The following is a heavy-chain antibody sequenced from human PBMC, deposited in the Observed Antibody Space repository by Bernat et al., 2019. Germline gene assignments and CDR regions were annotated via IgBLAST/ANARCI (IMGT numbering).Heavy chain of an antibody. J-gene: IGHJ4*02. CDR2: IKSKTDGGTR. CDR3: TTDPLSGGVITG. Sequence: EVQLVESGGGLVKPGGSLTLSCPASGFTFSNAWMSWVRQAPGKGLEWVGRIKSKTDGGTRDYAAPVKGRFTISRDDSKNTLYLQMNSLKTEDRAVYYCTTDPLSGGVITGWGQGTLVTVSS. V-gene: IGHV3-15*01. D-gene: IGHD3-10*01. CDR1: GFTFSNAW.